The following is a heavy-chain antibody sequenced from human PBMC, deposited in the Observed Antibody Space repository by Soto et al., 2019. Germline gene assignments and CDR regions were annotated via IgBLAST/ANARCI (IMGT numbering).Heavy chain of an antibody. CDR2: INHSGST. Sequence: PSETLSLTCAVYGGSFSGYYWSWIRQPPGKGLEWIGEINHSGSTNYNPSLKSRVTISVDTSKNHFSLKLSSVTAADTAVYYCARRRDSSGYYPRYYYGMDVWGQGTTVTVSS. V-gene: IGHV4-34*01. J-gene: IGHJ6*02. CDR1: GGSFSGYY. CDR3: ARRRDSSGYYPRYYYGMDV. D-gene: IGHD3-22*01.